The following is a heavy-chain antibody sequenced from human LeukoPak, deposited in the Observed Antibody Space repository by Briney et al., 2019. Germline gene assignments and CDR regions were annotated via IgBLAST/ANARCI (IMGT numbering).Heavy chain of an antibody. Sequence: ASVKVSCKASGYTFSSYDINWVQQATGQGLEWMGWMNPNSGNTGYAQKFQGRVTMTRNTSINTAYMDLSSLRSEDTAVYYCARRYCSSTSCHYFDYWGQGTLVTVSS. D-gene: IGHD2-2*01. CDR1: GYTFSSYD. J-gene: IGHJ4*02. CDR2: MNPNSGNT. CDR3: ARRYCSSTSCHYFDY. V-gene: IGHV1-8*01.